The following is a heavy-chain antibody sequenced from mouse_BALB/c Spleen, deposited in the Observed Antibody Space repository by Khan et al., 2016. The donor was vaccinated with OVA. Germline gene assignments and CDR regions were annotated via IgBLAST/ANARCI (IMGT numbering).Heavy chain of an antibody. D-gene: IGHD6-1*01. CDR2: INTYTGEP. V-gene: IGHV9-3-1*01. CDR1: GYTFTNYG. J-gene: IGHJ1*01. CDR3: ARSASYLYVEV. Sequence: QIQLVQSGPELKKPGETVKISCKASGYTFTNYGMNWVKQAPGKGLKWMGWINTYTGEPTYADDFKGRFAFSLETSANPAYLQINNLKNEDTATYFCARSASYLYVEVGGAGTTITVSA.